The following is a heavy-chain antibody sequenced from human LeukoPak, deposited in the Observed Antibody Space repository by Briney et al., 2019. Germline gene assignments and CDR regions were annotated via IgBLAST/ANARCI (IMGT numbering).Heavy chain of an antibody. J-gene: IGHJ5*02. CDR2: ISSSSSYI. CDR1: GFTFSSYS. CDR3: ARRGGSSWYNWFDP. D-gene: IGHD6-13*01. V-gene: IGHV3-21*04. Sequence: GGSLRLSCAASGFTFSSYSMNWVRQAPGKGLEWVSSISSSSSYIYYADSVKGRFTISRDNAKNSLYLQMNSLRAEDTAVYYCARRGGSSWYNWFDPWGQGTLVTVSS.